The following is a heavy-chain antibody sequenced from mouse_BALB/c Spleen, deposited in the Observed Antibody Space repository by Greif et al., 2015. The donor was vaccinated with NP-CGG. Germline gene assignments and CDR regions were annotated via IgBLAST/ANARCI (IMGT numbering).Heavy chain of an antibody. CDR2: IRNKANGYTT. Sequence: EVHLVESGGGLVQPGGSLRLSCATSGFTFTDYYMSWVRQPPGKALEWLGFIRNKANGYTTEYSASVKGRFTISRDNSQSILYLQMNTLRAEDSATYYCARGPGTWFAYWGQGTLVTVSA. CDR1: GFTFTDYY. V-gene: IGHV7-3*02. J-gene: IGHJ3*01. CDR3: ARGPGTWFAY.